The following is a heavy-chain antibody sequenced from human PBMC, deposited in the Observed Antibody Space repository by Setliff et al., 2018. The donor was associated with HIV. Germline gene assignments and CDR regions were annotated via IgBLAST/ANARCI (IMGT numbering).Heavy chain of an antibody. D-gene: IGHD2-2*01. J-gene: IGHJ4*02. CDR3: ARQKKSSSWSPNDY. Sequence: SETLSLTCAVYGESLSDYYWSWIRQPPGRGLEWIGEINHNKSSDYNPSLKSRVTMSVDTSKNQFSLKVKSVTAADTAVYYCARQKKSSSWSPNDYWGQGTLVTVSS. V-gene: IGHV4-34*01. CDR1: GESLSDYY. CDR2: INHNKSS.